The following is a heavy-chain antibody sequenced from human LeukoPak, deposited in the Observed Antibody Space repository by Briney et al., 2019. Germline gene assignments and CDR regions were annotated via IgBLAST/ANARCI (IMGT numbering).Heavy chain of an antibody. J-gene: IGHJ4*02. V-gene: IGHV4-59*01. D-gene: IGHD3-22*01. CDR3: AKDLGDSSGLI. CDR2: IYHRGTA. CDR1: GGSISSYY. Sequence: PSETLSLTCTVSGGSISSYYWTWIRQPPGKGLEWIGYIYHRGTANYNPSLKSRVTISVDTSKNQFSLKLSSVTAADTAVYYCAKDLGDSSGLIWGQGTLVTVSS.